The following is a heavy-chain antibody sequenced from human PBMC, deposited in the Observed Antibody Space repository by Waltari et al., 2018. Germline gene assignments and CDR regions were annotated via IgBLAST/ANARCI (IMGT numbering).Heavy chain of an antibody. CDR3: TRALWLGELYDY. V-gene: IGHV3-74*01. CDR2: INSGGSST. CDR1: GFTFTRYL. Sequence: EVQLDESGGGLVQPGGSLRLSCSASGFTFTRYLMNWVRQAPGKGLVWVARINSGGSSTTYADSVKGRFTISRDNAKNTVYLQMNSLRVEDTAVYYCTRALWLGELYDYWGQGTLVTVSS. D-gene: IGHD3-10*01. J-gene: IGHJ4*02.